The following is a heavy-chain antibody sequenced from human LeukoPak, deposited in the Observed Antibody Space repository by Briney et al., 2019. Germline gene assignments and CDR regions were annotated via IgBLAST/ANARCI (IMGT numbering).Heavy chain of an antibody. J-gene: IGHJ4*02. Sequence: GGSLRLSCAASGFTFSSFAMGWVRLAPGKGLQWISCIYGSNNNTYYTDSVTGRFTISRDNSKTTLFLQMNSLRAEDTAVHYCAKGISGSCYTGLGFWGQGTLVTVSS. CDR1: GFTFSSFA. V-gene: IGHV3-23*05. D-gene: IGHD2-2*02. CDR3: AKGISGSCYTGLGF. CDR2: IYGSNNNT.